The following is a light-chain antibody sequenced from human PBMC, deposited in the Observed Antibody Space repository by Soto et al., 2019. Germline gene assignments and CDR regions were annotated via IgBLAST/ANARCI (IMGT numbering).Light chain of an antibody. V-gene: IGLV2-8*01. CDR2: EVS. Sequence: QSVLTQPPSASGSPGQSVTISCTGTSSDVGGYNYASWYQQQPGKAPKPMIYEVSKRPSGVPDRFSGSKSGNTASLTVSGLQAEDEADYYCSSYAGSNNYVFGTGTKVTVL. CDR3: SSYAGSNNYV. CDR1: SSDVGGYNY. J-gene: IGLJ1*01.